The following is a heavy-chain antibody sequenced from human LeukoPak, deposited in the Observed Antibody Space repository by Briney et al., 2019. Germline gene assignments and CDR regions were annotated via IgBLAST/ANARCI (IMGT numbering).Heavy chain of an antibody. CDR3: AIQPGSFASGSLYYFDY. CDR2: IYSGGST. J-gene: IGHJ4*02. D-gene: IGHD3-10*01. V-gene: IGHV4-39*01. CDR1: GVSIISSGSY. Sequence: SETLSLTCTVSGVSIISSGSYWPWIRQPPGKGLEWIGSIYSGGSTYYNPSLKTRVTTSVDTSKNQFSLKLNSVTAADTAAYYCAIQPGSFASGSLYYFDYWGQGALVTVSS.